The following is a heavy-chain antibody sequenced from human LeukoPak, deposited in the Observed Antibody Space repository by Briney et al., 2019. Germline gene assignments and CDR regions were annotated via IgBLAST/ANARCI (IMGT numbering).Heavy chain of an antibody. D-gene: IGHD1-26*01. J-gene: IGHJ3*02. V-gene: IGHV5-51*01. Sequence: GESLKISCKGSGSSFTTYWIGWVRQMPGKGLEWMGIIYPGDSDTRYSPSFQGQVTISADNSISTAYLQRGSLKASDTAMYYCASSRGRHSFDIWGQGTMVTVSS. CDR1: GSSFTTYW. CDR3: ASSRGRHSFDI. CDR2: IYPGDSDT.